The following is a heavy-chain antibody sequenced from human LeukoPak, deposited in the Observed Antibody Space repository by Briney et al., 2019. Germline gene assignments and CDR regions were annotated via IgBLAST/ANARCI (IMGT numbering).Heavy chain of an antibody. D-gene: IGHD3-10*01. V-gene: IGHV4-39*01. CDR3: ARYVVSGSGKYYFDY. CDR2: INYSGNT. CDR1: GGSISSSVYY. J-gene: IGHJ4*02. Sequence: SETLSLTCTVSGGSISSSVYYWSWIRQPPGKGLEWIGSINYSGNTYYNPSLKSRVTTSVDTSKNQFSLKLSSVTAADTAVYNCARYVVSGSGKYYFDYWGQGTLVTVSS.